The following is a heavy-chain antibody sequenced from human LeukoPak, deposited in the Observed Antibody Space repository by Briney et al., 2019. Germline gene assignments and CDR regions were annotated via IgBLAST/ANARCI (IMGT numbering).Heavy chain of an antibody. CDR3: TRLFYYGRSGYYPGH. D-gene: IGHD3-22*01. CDR1: GFSFSDHH. J-gene: IGHJ4*02. V-gene: IGHV3-72*01. Sequence: GGSRRLSCAASGFSFSDHHVGWVRPAPGKWLEWIGRSRNKGNAYSTVNAASVNGRFTISRDEPANSLYLQMNSLRTEDTAVYYCTRLFYYGRSGYYPGHWGGGTLATVS. CDR2: SRNKGNAYST.